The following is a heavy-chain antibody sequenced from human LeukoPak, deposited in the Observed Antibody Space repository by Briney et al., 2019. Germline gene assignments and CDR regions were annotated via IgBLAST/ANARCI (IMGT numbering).Heavy chain of an antibody. J-gene: IGHJ4*02. V-gene: IGHV3-53*01. CDR2: IYSGGST. Sequence: GGSLRLSCVVSGFTVSNNYMSWVRQAPRKGLEWVSLIYSGGSTYYADSVKGRFTISRDNSKNTLYLQMNSLRAEDTAVYYCAKDNRRAHYFDYWGQGTLVTVSS. CDR3: AKDNRRAHYFDY. CDR1: GFTVSNNY.